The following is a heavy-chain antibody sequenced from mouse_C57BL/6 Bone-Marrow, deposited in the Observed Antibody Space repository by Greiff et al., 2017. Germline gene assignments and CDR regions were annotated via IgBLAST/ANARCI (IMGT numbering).Heavy chain of an antibody. CDR2: IYPRSGNT. V-gene: IGHV1-81*01. CDR3: ASQYYGSSLFAY. D-gene: IGHD1-1*01. Sequence: VQLQQSGAELARPGASVKLSCKASGYTFTSYGISWVKQRPGQGLEWIGEIYPRSGNTYYNEKFKGKATLTADKSSSTAYMELRSLTSEDSAVYFCASQYYGSSLFAYWGQGTLVTVSA. CDR1: GYTFTSYG. J-gene: IGHJ3*01.